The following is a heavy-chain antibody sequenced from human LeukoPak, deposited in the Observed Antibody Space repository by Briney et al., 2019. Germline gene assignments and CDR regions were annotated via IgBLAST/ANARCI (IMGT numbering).Heavy chain of an antibody. Sequence: GGSLRLSCAASGFTFSAYWMTWVRRAPGKGLEWVANINRDGSDKYYVDSVKGRFTISRDNAKNSLYLQMNSLRAEDTAVYYCARDFSLTRLERPFDYWGQGTLVTVSS. CDR3: ARDFSLTRLERPFDY. CDR1: GFTFSAYW. D-gene: IGHD1-1*01. CDR2: INRDGSDK. J-gene: IGHJ4*02. V-gene: IGHV3-7*01.